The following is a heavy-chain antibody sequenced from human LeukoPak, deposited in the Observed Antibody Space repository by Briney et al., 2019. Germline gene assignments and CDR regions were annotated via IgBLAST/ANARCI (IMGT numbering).Heavy chain of an antibody. Sequence: GGSLRLSCAASGFTFSSYAMSWVRQAPGKGLEWVSAISGSGGSTYYADSVKGRFTISRDNSKNTLYLQMNSLRAEDTAVYYCAKVGGYYDSSGYYYFDYWGQGTPVTVSS. CDR3: AKVGGYYDSSGYYYFDY. D-gene: IGHD3-22*01. V-gene: IGHV3-23*01. J-gene: IGHJ4*02. CDR2: ISGSGGST. CDR1: GFTFSSYA.